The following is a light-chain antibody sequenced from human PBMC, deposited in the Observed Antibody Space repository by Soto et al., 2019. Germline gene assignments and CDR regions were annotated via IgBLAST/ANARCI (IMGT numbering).Light chain of an antibody. CDR3: QQYNNWPRT. J-gene: IGKJ1*01. Sequence: EIVMTQSPATLSVSPGERATLSCRASKSVSSNLAWYQQKPGQAPMLLIYGASTRATGIPARFSGSGSGTEFTLTISSLQSEDFAVYYCQQYNNWPRTFGQGTKVEIK. CDR1: KSVSSN. V-gene: IGKV3-15*01. CDR2: GAS.